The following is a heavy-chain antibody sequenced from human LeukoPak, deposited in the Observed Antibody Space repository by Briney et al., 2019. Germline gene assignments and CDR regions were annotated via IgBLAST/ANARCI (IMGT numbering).Heavy chain of an antibody. CDR2: IIPIFGTA. Sequence: GASVKVSCKASGGTFSSYAISWVRQAPGQGLEWMGMIIPIFGTANYAQKFQGRVTITTDESTSTAYMELSSLRSEDTAVYYCARSPALRYCSSTSCPMFAFDIWGQGTMVTVSS. J-gene: IGHJ3*02. CDR1: GGTFSSYA. D-gene: IGHD2-2*01. CDR3: ARSPALRYCSSTSCPMFAFDI. V-gene: IGHV1-69*05.